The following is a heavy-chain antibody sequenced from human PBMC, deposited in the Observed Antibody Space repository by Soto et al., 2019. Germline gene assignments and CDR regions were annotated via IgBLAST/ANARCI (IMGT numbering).Heavy chain of an antibody. CDR3: ARNTEDSNYPAGY. V-gene: IGHV1-18*04. J-gene: IGHJ4*02. Sequence: ASVKVSCKASGYTFTSYGISWVRQAPGQGLETMEWISDYNGNKNYAQQLQGGVTMPTDTYTSTAYIELRSLRSDDTAVYYCARNTEDSNYPAGYWGQGTLVTVSS. CDR1: GYTFTSYG. D-gene: IGHD4-4*01. CDR2: ISDYNGNK.